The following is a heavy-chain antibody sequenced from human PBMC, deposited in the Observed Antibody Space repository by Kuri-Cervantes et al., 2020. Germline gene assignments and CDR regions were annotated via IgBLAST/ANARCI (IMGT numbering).Heavy chain of an antibody. J-gene: IGHJ5*02. Sequence: SETLSLTCTVSGGSISSNTYYWGWIRQPPGKGLEWIGSIYYSGSTYYNPSLKSRVTISVDTSKNQFSLKLSSVTAADTAIYYCARAVSSAFDPWGQGTLVTVSS. CDR1: GGSISSNTYY. CDR3: ARAVSSAFDP. CDR2: IYYSGST. V-gene: IGHV4-39*02.